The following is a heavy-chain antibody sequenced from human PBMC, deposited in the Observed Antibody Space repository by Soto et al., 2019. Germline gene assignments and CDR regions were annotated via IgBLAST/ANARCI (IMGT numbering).Heavy chain of an antibody. CDR1: GGTFSSYA. D-gene: IGHD2-15*01. CDR3: ARGHCSGGSCYGWFDP. J-gene: IGHJ5*02. CDR2: IIPIFGTA. V-gene: IGHV1-69*13. Sequence: SVKVSCKASGGTFSSYAISWVRQAPGQGLEWMGGIIPIFGTANYAQKFQGRVTITADESTSTAYMELSSLRSEDTAVYYCARGHCSGGSCYGWFDPWGQGTLVTVSS.